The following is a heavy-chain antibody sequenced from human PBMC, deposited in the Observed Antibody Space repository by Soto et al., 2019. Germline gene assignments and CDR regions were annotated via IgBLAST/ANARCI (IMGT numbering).Heavy chain of an antibody. CDR3: AGNDWSRFAP. J-gene: IGHJ5*02. D-gene: IGHD3-9*01. CDR2: IHHSGSF. Sequence: QVQLQESGPGLVNPSGTLSLTCAVSGGSITSNWWSWVRQPPGKGLEWIGEIHHSGSFNYNPSLRTRVTISLDKSKLHLSPRLTSVTAAHTAVLDCAGNDWSRFAPWGQGTLVTVSS. V-gene: IGHV4-4*02. CDR1: GGSITSNW.